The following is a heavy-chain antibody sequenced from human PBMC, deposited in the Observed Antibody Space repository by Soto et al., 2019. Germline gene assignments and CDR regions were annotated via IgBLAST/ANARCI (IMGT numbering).Heavy chain of an antibody. V-gene: IGHV3-64D*08. CDR3: VLTKYYYDSSGYDPD. CDR1: GFTFSSYA. CDR2: ISSNGGST. Sequence: PGGSLRLSCSASGFTFSSYAMHWVRQAPGKGLEYVSAISSNGGSTYYADSVKGRFTISRDNSKNTLYLQMSSLRAEDTAVYYCVLTKYYYDSSGYDPDWGQGTLVTVSS. J-gene: IGHJ4*02. D-gene: IGHD3-22*01.